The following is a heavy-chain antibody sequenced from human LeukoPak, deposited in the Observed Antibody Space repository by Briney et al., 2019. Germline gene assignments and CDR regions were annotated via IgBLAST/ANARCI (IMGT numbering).Heavy chain of an antibody. CDR1: GYTFTGYY. CDR3: ARDVHSYGYNPIGYYYYYMDV. V-gene: IGHV1-2*02. CDR2: INPNSGGT. Sequence: ASVKVSCKASGYTFTGYYMHWVRQAPGQGLEWMGWINPNSGGTNYAQKFQGRVTMTRDTSISTAYMELSRLRSDDTAVYYCARDVHSYGYNPIGYYYYYMDVWGKGTTVTVSS. J-gene: IGHJ6*03. D-gene: IGHD5-18*01.